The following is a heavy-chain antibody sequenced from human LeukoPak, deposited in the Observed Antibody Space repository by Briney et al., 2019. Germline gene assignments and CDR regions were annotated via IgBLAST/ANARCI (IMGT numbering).Heavy chain of an antibody. CDR2: ISAYNGNT. D-gene: IGHD3-10*01. CDR3: ARVEGWGLWFGEFLPYYFDY. V-gene: IGHV1-18*01. CDR1: GYTFTSYG. Sequence: GASVKVSCKASGYTFTSYGISWVRQAPGQGLEWMGWISAYNGNTNYAQKLQGRVTMTTDTSTSTAYMELRRLRSDDTAVYYCARVEGWGLWFGEFLPYYFDYWGQGTLVTVSS. J-gene: IGHJ4*02.